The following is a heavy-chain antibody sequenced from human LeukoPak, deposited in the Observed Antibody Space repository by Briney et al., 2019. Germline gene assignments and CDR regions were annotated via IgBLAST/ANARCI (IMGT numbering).Heavy chain of an antibody. Sequence: GGSLRLSCAASGFTFSTYYMNWVRQAPGKGLEWVANIKQDGSEKYYVDSVKGRFTISRDNAKNSLYLQMNSLRAEDTAVYYCARGSGLVWGQGTLVTVSS. CDR3: ARGSGLV. CDR2: IKQDGSEK. D-gene: IGHD3-10*01. J-gene: IGHJ4*02. V-gene: IGHV3-7*01. CDR1: GFTFSTYY.